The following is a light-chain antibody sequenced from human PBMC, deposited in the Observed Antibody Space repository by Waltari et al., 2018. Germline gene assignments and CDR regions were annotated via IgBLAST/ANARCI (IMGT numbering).Light chain of an antibody. CDR3: SSYTSSSTLI. J-gene: IGLJ2*01. Sequence: QSALTQPASVSGSPGQSITISCTGTSSDVGGYNYVSWYQQHPGKAPRLMIYDVSNPSSGVSNRFSCSKSGNTASLTISGLQAEDEAYYHCSSYTSSSTLIFGGGTKLTVL. V-gene: IGLV2-14*03. CDR1: SSDVGGYNY. CDR2: DVS.